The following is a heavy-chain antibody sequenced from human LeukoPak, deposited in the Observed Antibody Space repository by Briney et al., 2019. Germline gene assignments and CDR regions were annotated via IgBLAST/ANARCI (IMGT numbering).Heavy chain of an antibody. D-gene: IGHD3-22*01. Sequence: SETLSLTCTVSGGSISSYYWSWIRQPAGKGLEWIGRIYTSGSTNYNPSLKSRVAMSVDTSKNQFSLKLSSVTAADTAVYYCARAYYYDSSDTGDAFDIWGQGTMVTVSS. J-gene: IGHJ3*02. CDR2: IYTSGST. CDR3: ARAYYYDSSDTGDAFDI. CDR1: GGSISSYY. V-gene: IGHV4-4*07.